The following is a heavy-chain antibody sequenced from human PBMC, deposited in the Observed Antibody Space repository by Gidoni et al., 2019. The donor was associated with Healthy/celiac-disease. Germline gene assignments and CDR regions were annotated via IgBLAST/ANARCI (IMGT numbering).Heavy chain of an antibody. Sequence: VQLVQSGAEVKKPGSSVEAPCKAYGGTFSSYAIKWRRQAPGQGLEWMGGIIPILGIANYAQKFKGRVTFTADKSTSTAYMELSSLRSEDTAVYYCARESRGGDRDAFDIWGQGTMVTVSS. V-gene: IGHV1-69*10. CDR2: IIPILGIA. CDR1: GGTFSSYA. J-gene: IGHJ3*02. CDR3: ARESRGGDRDAFDI. D-gene: IGHD2-21*02.